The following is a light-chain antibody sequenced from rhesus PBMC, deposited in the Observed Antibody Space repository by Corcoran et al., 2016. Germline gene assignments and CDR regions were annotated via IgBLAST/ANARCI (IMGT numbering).Light chain of an antibody. CDR1: QGISDY. CDR3: LQGYSTPYS. V-gene: IGKV1-36*02. J-gene: IGKJ2*01. CDR2: AAS. Sequence: DIQMTQSPSSLSASVGDRVTITCRASQGISDYLSWYPQQPGKAPKRRIYAASSWESGVPSRFSGSGSGTEVTLTISSLQPEDFAAYYWLQGYSTPYSFGQGTKVEIK.